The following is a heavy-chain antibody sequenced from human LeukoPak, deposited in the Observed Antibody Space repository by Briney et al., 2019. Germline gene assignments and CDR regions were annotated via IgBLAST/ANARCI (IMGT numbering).Heavy chain of an antibody. CDR1: GYSISSGYY. J-gene: IGHJ5*02. CDR2: IYHSGST. D-gene: IGHD6-19*01. Sequence: SETLSLTCTGSGYSISSGYYWGWIRQPPGKGVEWIGSIYHSGSTYPSPSLKSPVTISVDTSRNQSSLKLTSVTAADTAVYYCARSTSGWFWFDPWGQGTLVTVSS. V-gene: IGHV4-38-2*02. CDR3: ARSTSGWFWFDP.